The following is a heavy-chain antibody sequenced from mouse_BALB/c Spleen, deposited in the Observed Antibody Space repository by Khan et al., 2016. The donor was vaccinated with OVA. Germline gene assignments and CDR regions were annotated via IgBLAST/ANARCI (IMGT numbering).Heavy chain of an antibody. J-gene: IGHJ2*01. Sequence: EVQLQESGGGLVQPGGSMKLSCVASGFPFSNYWMNWVSQSPEKGLEWVAEIRLKSDDYVTHYEESVTGWFTISRDDSKRSVYLQRNNLIAEDTCIYYCWIRLWGQGTTLTGSS. CDR1: GFPFSNYW. D-gene: IGHD1-2*01. V-gene: IGHV6-6*02. CDR2: IRLKSDDYVT. CDR3: WIRL.